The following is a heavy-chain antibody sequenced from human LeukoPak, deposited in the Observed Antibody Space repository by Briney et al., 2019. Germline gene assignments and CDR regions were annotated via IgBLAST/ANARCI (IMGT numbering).Heavy chain of an antibody. J-gene: IGHJ4*02. Sequence: PGGSLRLSCAASGFTFSSYAMSWVRQAPGKGLEWVSAISGSGGSTYYADSVKGRFTIPRDNSKNTLYLQMNSLRAEDTAVYYCAKWLVGVVPAAGYYWGQGTLVTVSS. D-gene: IGHD2-2*01. V-gene: IGHV3-23*01. CDR3: AKWLVGVVPAAGYY. CDR1: GFTFSSYA. CDR2: ISGSGGST.